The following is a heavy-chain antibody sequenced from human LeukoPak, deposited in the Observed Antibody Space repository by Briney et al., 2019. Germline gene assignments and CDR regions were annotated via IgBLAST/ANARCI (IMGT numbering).Heavy chain of an antibody. V-gene: IGHV3-21*01. CDR1: GFTFSRYS. CDR2: ISRSSSYI. CDR3: AGLCFGQNFDY. D-gene: IGHD3-10*01. J-gene: IGHJ4*02. Sequence: GGSLSLPCAASGFTFSRYSMNWVRQAPGKGLEWVSSISRSSSYIYYADSVKGRLTISRDNAKNSLYLQMNSLRAEDTAVYYCAGLCFGQNFDYWGQGTLVTVSS.